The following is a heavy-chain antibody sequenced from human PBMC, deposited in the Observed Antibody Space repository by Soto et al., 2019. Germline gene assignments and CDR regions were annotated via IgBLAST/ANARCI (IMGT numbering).Heavy chain of an antibody. CDR2: IYYSGST. CDR1: GGSISSGGYY. V-gene: IGHV4-31*03. Sequence: SETLSLTCTVSGGSISSGGYYWSWIRQHPGKGLEWIGYIYYSGSTYYNPSLKSRVTISVDTSKNQFSLKLDSVTAADTAVYYCARWGGSSRPCDYWGQGTLVTISS. J-gene: IGHJ4*02. D-gene: IGHD6-6*01. CDR3: ARWGGSSRPCDY.